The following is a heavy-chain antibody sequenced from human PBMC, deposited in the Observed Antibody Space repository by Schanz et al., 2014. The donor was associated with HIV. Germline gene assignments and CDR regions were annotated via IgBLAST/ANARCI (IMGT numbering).Heavy chain of an antibody. J-gene: IGHJ3*02. Sequence: EVQLVESGGGLVQPGGSLRLSCAASGFTFSSYSMNWVRQAPGKGLEWVSHIIWNTNTVYYADSVKGRFTIFTDISDNTVHAQITSLRADDTAVYYCVRDRVGASARYVAFDIWGHGTMVTVSS. CDR2: IIWNTNTV. D-gene: IGHD1-26*01. V-gene: IGHV3-48*01. CDR3: VRDRVGASARYVAFDI. CDR1: GFTFSSYS.